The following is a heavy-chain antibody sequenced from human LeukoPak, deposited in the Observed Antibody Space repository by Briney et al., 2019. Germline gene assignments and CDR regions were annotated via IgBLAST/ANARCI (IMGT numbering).Heavy chain of an antibody. V-gene: IGHV4-61*01. J-gene: IGHJ4*02. CDR3: ARAVVAATLAIDY. CDR1: GGSISSSSYY. D-gene: IGHD2-15*01. CDR2: IYYSGST. Sequence: SETLSLTCTVSGGSISSSSYYWSWIRQPPGKGLEWIGYIYYSGSTNYNPSLKSRVTISVDTSKNQFSLKLSSVTAADTAVYYCARAVVAATLAIDYWGQGTLVTVSS.